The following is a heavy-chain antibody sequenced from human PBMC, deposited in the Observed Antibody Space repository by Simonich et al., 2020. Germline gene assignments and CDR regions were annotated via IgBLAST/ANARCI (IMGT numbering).Heavy chain of an antibody. D-gene: IGHD7-27*01. CDR2: INPNIGGT. Sequence: QVQLVQSGAEVKKPGASVKVSCKASGYTFTGYYMHWVRQAPGQGLEWMGWINPNIGGTNYAQKCQGRVTMTRATSISTAYMELSRLRSDDTAVYYCARGPRWTGDDAFDIWGQGTMVTVSS. V-gene: IGHV1-2*02. CDR1: GYTFTGYY. CDR3: ARGPRWTGDDAFDI. J-gene: IGHJ3*02.